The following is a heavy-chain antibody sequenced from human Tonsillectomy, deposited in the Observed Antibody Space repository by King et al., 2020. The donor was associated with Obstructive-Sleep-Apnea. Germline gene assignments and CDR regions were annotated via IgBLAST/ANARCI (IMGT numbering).Heavy chain of an antibody. CDR2: IHGSGDRT. CDR1: GFTFSSYA. Sequence: VQLVESGGGLVQPGGSLGLSCAASGFTFSSYAMGWVRQAPGKGLEWVSGIHGSGDRTHYADSVKGRFTISRDNSKNTLYLQMNSLRAEDTAVYYCAKGLSAYYYLEFDYWGQGTLVTVSS. V-gene: IGHV3-23*04. J-gene: IGHJ4*02. D-gene: IGHD3-22*01. CDR3: AKGLSAYYYLEFDY.